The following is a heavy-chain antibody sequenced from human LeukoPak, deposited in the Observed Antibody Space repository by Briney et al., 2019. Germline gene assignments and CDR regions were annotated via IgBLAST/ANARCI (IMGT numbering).Heavy chain of an antibody. D-gene: IGHD3-16*02. CDR2: ISGSGGST. CDR1: GFTFSSYA. V-gene: IGHV3-23*01. CDR3: AKGDSLDDYVWGSYRLYYFDY. J-gene: IGHJ4*02. Sequence: GGSLRLSCAASGFTFSSYAMSWVRQAPGKGLEWVSAISGSGGSTYYADSVKGRFTISRDNSKNTLYLQMNSLRAEDTAVYYCAKGDSLDDYVWGSYRLYYFDYWGQGTLVTVSS.